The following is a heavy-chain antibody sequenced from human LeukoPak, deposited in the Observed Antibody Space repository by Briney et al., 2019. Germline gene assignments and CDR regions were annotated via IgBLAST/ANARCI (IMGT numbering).Heavy chain of an antibody. V-gene: IGHV3-7*01. D-gene: IGHD3-10*01. CDR3: ANAEVERMVRGVINLRRFDY. Sequence: GGSLRLSCETSGFIFKKYWMNWVRQVPGKGLECLANIKEDGSETYYADSVKGRFTISRDNSKNTLYLQMNSLRAEDTAVYYCANAEVERMVRGVINLRRFDYWGQGTLVTVSS. J-gene: IGHJ4*02. CDR1: GFIFKKYW. CDR2: IKEDGSET.